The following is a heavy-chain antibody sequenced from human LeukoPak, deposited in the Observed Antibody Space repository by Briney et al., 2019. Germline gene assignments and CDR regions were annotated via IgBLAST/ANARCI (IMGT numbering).Heavy chain of an antibody. CDR3: ARIPYCAGGNCYSSPTLSFDY. CDR2: MNPYYGTS. J-gene: IGHJ4*01. V-gene: IGHV1-46*01. Sequence: ASEKVSCKASGYTFTSYYIHWVRKAPGQGLGWMGIMNPYYGTSSSAHNFQGRITMTTDTSTNTDNMELSSLRSDDTAMYYCARIPYCAGGNCYSSPTLSFDYWGHGTLVTVTS. D-gene: IGHD2-15*01. CDR1: GYTFTSYY.